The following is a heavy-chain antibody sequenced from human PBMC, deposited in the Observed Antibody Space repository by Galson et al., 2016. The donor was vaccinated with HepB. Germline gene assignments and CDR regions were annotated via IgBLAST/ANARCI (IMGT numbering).Heavy chain of an antibody. J-gene: IGHJ5*02. CDR3: AVSKTFGELLP. D-gene: IGHD3-10*01. Sequence: QSGAEVKKPGESLKISCRGSGYSSSPYWISWVRQMPGKGLEWMGIIYPVDSATRYSPSFQGQVIISADKSISTAYLQWISLKSSDTAVYYCAVSKTFGELLPWGQGTLVTVSS. CDR1: GYSSSPYW. V-gene: IGHV5-51*01. CDR2: IYPVDSAT.